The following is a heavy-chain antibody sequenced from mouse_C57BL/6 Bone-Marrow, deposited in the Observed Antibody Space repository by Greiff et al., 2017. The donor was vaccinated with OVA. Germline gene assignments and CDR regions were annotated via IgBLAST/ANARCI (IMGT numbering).Heavy chain of an antibody. Sequence: DVKLVESEGGLVQPGSSMKLSCTASGFTFSDYYMAWVRQVPEKGLEWVANINYDGSSTYYLDSLKSRFIISRDNAKNILYLQMSSLKSEDTATYYWGRDRGGNYVGGYWYFDVWGTGTTVTVSS. CDR3: GRDRGGNYVGGYWYFDV. D-gene: IGHD2-1*01. CDR1: GFTFSDYY. J-gene: IGHJ1*03. V-gene: IGHV5-16*01. CDR2: INYDGSST.